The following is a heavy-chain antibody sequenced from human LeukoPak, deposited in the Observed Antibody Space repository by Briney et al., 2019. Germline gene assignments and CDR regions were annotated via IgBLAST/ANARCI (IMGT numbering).Heavy chain of an antibody. V-gene: IGHV3-74*01. Sequence: GGSLRLSCEASGFTFSSYWMHWVRQIPGKGLMWVSRIECNGLTLYADSVSDRFTISRDNGKNTIYLQMNSLRVDDTAIYYCAKAATYFYGSVTYDWFESWGQGTLVTVSS. CDR3: AKAATYFYGSVTYDWFES. J-gene: IGHJ5*01. CDR1: GFTFSSYW. CDR2: IECNGLT. D-gene: IGHD3-10*01.